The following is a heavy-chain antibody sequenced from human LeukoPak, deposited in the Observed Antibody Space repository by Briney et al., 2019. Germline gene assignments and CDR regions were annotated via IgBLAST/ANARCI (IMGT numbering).Heavy chain of an antibody. CDR3: ARAGSGYDPIDY. J-gene: IGHJ4*02. CDR1: GGSISSYY. D-gene: IGHD5-12*01. Sequence: SETLSLTCTVSGGSISSYYWSWIRQPPGKGLEWIGYIYYSGSTNYNPSLKSRVTISVDTSKNQFSLKLSSVTAADTAVYYCARAGSGYDPIDYWGQGTLVTVSS. V-gene: IGHV4-59*01. CDR2: IYYSGST.